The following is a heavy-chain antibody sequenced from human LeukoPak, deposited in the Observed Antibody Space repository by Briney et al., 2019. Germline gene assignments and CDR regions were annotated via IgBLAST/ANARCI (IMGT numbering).Heavy chain of an antibody. Sequence: ASVKVSCKASGYTFTSYDINWVRQATGQGLEWMGWMNPNSGNTGYAQKFQGRVTITRNTSISTAYMELSSLRSEDTAVYYCARAPQSSSIYYYYHMDVWGKGTTVTVSS. CDR3: ARAPQSSSIYYYYHMDV. CDR2: MNPNSGNT. J-gene: IGHJ6*03. D-gene: IGHD6-6*01. CDR1: GYTFTSYD. V-gene: IGHV1-8*03.